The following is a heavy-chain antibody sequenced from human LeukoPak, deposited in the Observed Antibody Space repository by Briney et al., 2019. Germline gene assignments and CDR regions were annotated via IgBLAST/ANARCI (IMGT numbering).Heavy chain of an antibody. Sequence: GWSLRLSCAASGFTFSSYWMSWVRQAPGKGLEWVSAISGSGGSTYYTDSVKGRFTISRDNSKDTLYLQMNSLRTEHTGVYYCAKYRELVDLDYWGQGTLVTVSS. D-gene: IGHD1-7*01. V-gene: IGHV3-23*01. J-gene: IGHJ4*02. CDR1: GFTFSSYW. CDR3: AKYRELVDLDY. CDR2: ISGSGGST.